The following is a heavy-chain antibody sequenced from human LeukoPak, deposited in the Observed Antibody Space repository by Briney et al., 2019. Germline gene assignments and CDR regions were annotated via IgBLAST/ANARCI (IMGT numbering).Heavy chain of an antibody. J-gene: IGHJ4*02. CDR2: IYYSGST. CDR3: ATKAEDFDY. Sequence: PSETLSLTCTVSGGSISSYYWSWIRQPPGKGLEWIGYIYYSGSTNYNPSLKSRVTISVDTSKNQFSLKLSSVTAADTAVYYCATKAEDFDYWGQGTLVTVSS. CDR1: GGSISSYY. V-gene: IGHV4-59*01.